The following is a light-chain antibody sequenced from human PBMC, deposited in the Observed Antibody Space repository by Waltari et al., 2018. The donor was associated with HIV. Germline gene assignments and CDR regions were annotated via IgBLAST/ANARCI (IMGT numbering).Light chain of an antibody. CDR1: QSVSSGD. CDR3: QQYGRSSIT. Sequence: EIVLTQSPGTLSLSPGERATLSCRTSQSVSSGDLAWYQQTPGQPPRPLIYGASTRATGIPDRFSGSGSRTDFTLTISRLEPEDFAVYYCQQYGRSSITFGQGTRLEIK. V-gene: IGKV3-20*01. J-gene: IGKJ5*01. CDR2: GAS.